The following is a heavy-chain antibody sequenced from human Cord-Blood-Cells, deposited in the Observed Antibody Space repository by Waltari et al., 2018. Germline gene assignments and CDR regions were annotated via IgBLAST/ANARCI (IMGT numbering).Heavy chain of an antibody. J-gene: IGHJ4*02. Sequence: QVQLVESGGGVVQPGRSLRLSCAASGFTFSSYGMRWVSQGPGKGLEWVAVIWYDGSNKYYADSVKGRFTISRDNSKNTLYLQMNSLRAEDTAVYYCARAGMEYNWNLDYWGQGTLVTVSS. CDR2: IWYDGSNK. D-gene: IGHD1-20*01. CDR1: GFTFSSYG. V-gene: IGHV3-33*01. CDR3: ARAGMEYNWNLDY.